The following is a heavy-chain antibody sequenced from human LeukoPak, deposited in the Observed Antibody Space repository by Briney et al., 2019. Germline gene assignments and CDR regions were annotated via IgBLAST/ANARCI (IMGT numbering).Heavy chain of an antibody. D-gene: IGHD5-18*01. CDR3: ARDRDSYGFDY. CDR1: GFTVSSNY. V-gene: IGHV3-53*01. Sequence: GGSLRLSCAASGFTVSSNYMSWVRQAPGKGLEWVSVIYSGGSTYYADSVKGRFTISRDNSQNPLYLQMNSLRAEDTAVYYCARDRDSYGFDYWGQGTLVTVSS. J-gene: IGHJ4*02. CDR2: IYSGGST.